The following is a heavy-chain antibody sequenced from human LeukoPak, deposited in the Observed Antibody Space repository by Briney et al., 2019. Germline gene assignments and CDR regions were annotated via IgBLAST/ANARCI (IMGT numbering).Heavy chain of an antibody. CDR3: ATSYDILIGYFGS. CDR2: ISGSGGST. V-gene: IGHV3-23*01. CDR1: GFTFSSYA. D-gene: IGHD3-9*01. Sequence: GGSLRLSCAASGFTFSSYAMSWVRQAPGKGLEWVSAISGSGGSTYYADSVKGRFTISRDNSKNTLYLQMNSLRAEDTAVYYCATSYDILIGYFGSWGQGTLVTVSS. J-gene: IGHJ4*02.